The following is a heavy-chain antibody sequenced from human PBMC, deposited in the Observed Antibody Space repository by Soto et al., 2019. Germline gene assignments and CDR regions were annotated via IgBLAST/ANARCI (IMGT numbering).Heavy chain of an antibody. J-gene: IGHJ6*02. V-gene: IGHV1-69*04. CDR2: IIPILGIA. CDR3: ARDGSIAAAGVYYYGMDV. CDR1: GGTFSSYT. Sequence: SVKVSCKASGGTFSSYTISWVRQAPGQGLEWMGRIIPILGIANYAQKFQGRVTITADKSTSTAYMELSSLRSEDTAVYYCARDGSIAAAGVYYYGMDVWGQGTTVTVSS. D-gene: IGHD6-13*01.